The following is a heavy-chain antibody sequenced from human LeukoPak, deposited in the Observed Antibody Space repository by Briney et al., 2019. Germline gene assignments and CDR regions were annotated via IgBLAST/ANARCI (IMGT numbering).Heavy chain of an antibody. Sequence: EESLKISCKGSGYSFTSYWIGWVRQMPGKGLEWMGIIYPGDSDTRYSPSFQGQVTISADKSISTAYLQWSSLKASDTAMYYCARGEYYYDSSGYPRGYFDYWGQGTLVTVSS. CDR1: GYSFTSYW. CDR2: IYPGDSDT. J-gene: IGHJ4*02. V-gene: IGHV5-51*01. CDR3: ARGEYYYDSSGYPRGYFDY. D-gene: IGHD3-22*01.